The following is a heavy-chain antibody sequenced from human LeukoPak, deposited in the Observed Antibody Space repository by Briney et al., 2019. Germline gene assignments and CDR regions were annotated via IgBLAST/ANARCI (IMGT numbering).Heavy chain of an antibody. CDR3: ARQISGNKDY. CDR1: GVSISGYY. Sequence: SETLSLTCTVSGVSISGYYWIWIRQPPGRSLEYIGSIFYRESFSYGGTTFYNPSLQSRVTISVDTSKNAFSLKLTPGTAADTAVYYCARQISGNKDYWGQGTLVTVSS. J-gene: IGHJ4*02. V-gene: IGHV4-59*05. CDR2: IFYRESFSYGGTT. D-gene: IGHD1/OR15-1a*01.